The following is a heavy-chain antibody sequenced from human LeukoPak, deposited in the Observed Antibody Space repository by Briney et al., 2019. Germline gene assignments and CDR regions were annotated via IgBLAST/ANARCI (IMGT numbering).Heavy chain of an antibody. Sequence: PGGSLRLSCAASGFTFSSYAMSWVRQAPVKGLEWVSAISGSGGSTYYADSVKGRFTISRDNSKNTLYLQMNSLRAGDTAVYYCAKDSSGYYYLEYFQHWGQGTLVTVSS. V-gene: IGHV3-23*01. CDR1: GFTFSSYA. CDR3: AKDSSGYYYLEYFQH. D-gene: IGHD3-22*01. J-gene: IGHJ1*01. CDR2: ISGSGGST.